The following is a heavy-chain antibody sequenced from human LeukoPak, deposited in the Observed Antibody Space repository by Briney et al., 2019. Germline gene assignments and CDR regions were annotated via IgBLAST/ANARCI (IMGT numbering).Heavy chain of an antibody. J-gene: IGHJ5*02. Sequence: ASVKVSCKASGYTFTGYYMHWVRQAPGQGLEWMGWINPNSGGTNYAQKFQGRVTMTRDTSISTAYMELSRLRSDDTAVYYCARERARRVRGVILWFDPWGQGTLVTVSS. V-gene: IGHV1-2*02. CDR1: GYTFTGYY. D-gene: IGHD3-10*01. CDR3: ARERARRVRGVILWFDP. CDR2: INPNSGGT.